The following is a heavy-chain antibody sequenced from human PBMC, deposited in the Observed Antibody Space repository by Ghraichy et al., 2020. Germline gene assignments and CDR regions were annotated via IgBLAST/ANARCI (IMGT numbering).Heavy chain of an antibody. CDR2: IYYSGST. Sequence: SETLSLTCTVSGGSISSYYWSWIRQPPGKGLEWIGYIYYSGSTNYNPSLKSRVTISVDTSKNQFSLKLSSVTAADTAVYYCARGHPPGEYFQHWGQGTLVTVSS. J-gene: IGHJ1*01. CDR3: ARGHPPGEYFQH. CDR1: GGSISSYY. V-gene: IGHV4-59*01.